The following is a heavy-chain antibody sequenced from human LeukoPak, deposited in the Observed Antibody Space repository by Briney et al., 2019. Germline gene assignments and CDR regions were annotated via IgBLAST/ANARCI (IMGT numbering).Heavy chain of an antibody. V-gene: IGHV1-3*01. Sequence: ASVKVPCKASGYTFTSYAMHWVRQAPGQRLEWMGWINAGNGNTKYSQKFQGRVTITRDTSASTAYMELNSLRSEDTAVYYCARDRYTANVRGYFDYLGQGNLVT. J-gene: IGHJ4*02. CDR2: INAGNGNT. CDR1: GYTFTSYA. D-gene: IGHD3-16*02. CDR3: ARDRYTANVRGYFDY.